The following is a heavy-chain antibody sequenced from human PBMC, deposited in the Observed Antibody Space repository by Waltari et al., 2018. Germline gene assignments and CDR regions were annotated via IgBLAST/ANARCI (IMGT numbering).Heavy chain of an antibody. CDR1: GGSISSYY. Sequence: QVQLQESGPGLVKPSETLSLTCTVSGGSISSYYWSWIRQPPGKGLEWIGYIYYSGSTNYNPSLKSRVTISVDTSKNQFSLKLSSVTAADTAVYYCARGPYTYYFDYWGQGTLVTVSS. CDR3: ARGPYTYYFDY. D-gene: IGHD1-1*01. CDR2: IYYSGST. J-gene: IGHJ4*02. V-gene: IGHV4-59*01.